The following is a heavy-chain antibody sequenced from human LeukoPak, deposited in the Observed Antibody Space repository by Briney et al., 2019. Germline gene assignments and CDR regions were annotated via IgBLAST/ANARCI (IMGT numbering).Heavy chain of an antibody. Sequence: ASVKVSCKASGYTFTGYYMHWVRQAPGQGLEWMGWINPNSGGTNYAQKFQGRVTMTRDTSISTAYMELSRLRSDDTAVYYCARGRSMVRGATYYYYYMDVWGKGTTVTISS. J-gene: IGHJ6*03. CDR3: ARGRSMVRGATYYYYYMDV. CDR1: GYTFTGYY. V-gene: IGHV1-2*02. CDR2: INPNSGGT. D-gene: IGHD3-10*01.